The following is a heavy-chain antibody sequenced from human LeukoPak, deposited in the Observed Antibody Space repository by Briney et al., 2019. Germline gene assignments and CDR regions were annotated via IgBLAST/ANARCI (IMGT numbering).Heavy chain of an antibody. CDR1: GFTFGDYA. CDR2: ITWNSGSI. Sequence: GGSLRLSCAASGFTFGDYAMHWVRQAPGKGLEWVSGITWNSGSISYADSVKGRFTISRDNARNSLYLQMNSLRPEDTALYYCAKVPNLSGDGGYWGQGTLVTVSS. CDR3: AKVPNLSGDGGY. J-gene: IGHJ4*02. D-gene: IGHD7-27*01. V-gene: IGHV3-9*01.